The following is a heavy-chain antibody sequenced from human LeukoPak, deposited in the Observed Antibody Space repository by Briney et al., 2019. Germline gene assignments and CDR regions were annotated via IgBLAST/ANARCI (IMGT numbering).Heavy chain of an antibody. Sequence: PSETLSLTCTVSGGSINNSSYYWSWIRQPAGKGLEWIGRIYTSGSTNYNPSLKSRVTISVDTSKNQFSLKLSSVTAADTAVYYCARSGYDGYYYYYMDVWGKGTTVTISS. J-gene: IGHJ6*03. CDR2: IYTSGST. D-gene: IGHD5-12*01. CDR3: ARSGYDGYYYYYMDV. CDR1: GGSINNSSYY. V-gene: IGHV4-61*02.